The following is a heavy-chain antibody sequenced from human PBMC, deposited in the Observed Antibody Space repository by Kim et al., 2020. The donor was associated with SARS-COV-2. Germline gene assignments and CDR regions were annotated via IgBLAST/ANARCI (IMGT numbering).Heavy chain of an antibody. CDR3: ARDQSGDVSFDY. J-gene: IGHJ4*02. D-gene: IGHD4-17*01. V-gene: IGHV6-1*01. Sequence: DYAVSVKSRITINPDTSKNQFSLQMNSVTPEDTAVYYCARDQSGDVSFDYWGQGTLVTVSS.